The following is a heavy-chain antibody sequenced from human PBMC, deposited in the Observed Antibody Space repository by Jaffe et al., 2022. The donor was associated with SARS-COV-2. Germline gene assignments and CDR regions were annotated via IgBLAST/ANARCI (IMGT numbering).Heavy chain of an antibody. CDR3: ATSIFGVVISPGGSVDV. V-gene: IGHV3-33*01. CDR1: GFTFSSYG. D-gene: IGHD3-3*02. CDR2: IWYDGSNK. J-gene: IGHJ6*02. Sequence: QVQLVESGGGVVQPGRSLRLSCAASGFTFSSYGMHWVRQAPGKGLEWVAVIWYDGSNKYYADSVKGRFTISRDNSKNTLYLQMNSLRAEDTAVYYCATSIFGVVISPGGSVDVWGQGTTVTVSS.